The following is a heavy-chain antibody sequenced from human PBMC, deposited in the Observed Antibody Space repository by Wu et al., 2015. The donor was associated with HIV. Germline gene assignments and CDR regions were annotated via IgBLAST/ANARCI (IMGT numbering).Heavy chain of an antibody. J-gene: IGHJ4*02. CDR1: GYTFTSYD. CDR3: IRGVIGFGQLRFDY. Sequence: QVQLVQSGAEVKKPGASVKVSCKASGYTFTSYDINWVRQATGQGLEWMGWMNPNSGNTGYAQKFQGRGHHYQEQPPLSTAYMELSSLRSEDTAVYYCIRGVIGFGQLRFDYWGQGTLVTVSS. CDR2: MNPNSGNT. D-gene: IGHD3-10*01. V-gene: IGHV1-8*03.